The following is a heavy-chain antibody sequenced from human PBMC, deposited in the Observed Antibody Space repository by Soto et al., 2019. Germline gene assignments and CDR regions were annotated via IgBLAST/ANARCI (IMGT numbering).Heavy chain of an antibody. CDR2: INLDGSEK. CDR3: ARDGSTSWYSYDYHGMDV. V-gene: IGHV3-7*05. Sequence: EVQLVESGGGLVQPGGSLRLSCAASGFTFRTYWLSWVRQVPGKGLEWVANINLDGSEKNYVDSVKGRFTISRDNARNSLYLQIISLRAEDTALYYCARDGSTSWYSYDYHGMDVWGQGTTVTVSS. D-gene: IGHD5-18*01. J-gene: IGHJ6*02. CDR1: GFTFRTYW.